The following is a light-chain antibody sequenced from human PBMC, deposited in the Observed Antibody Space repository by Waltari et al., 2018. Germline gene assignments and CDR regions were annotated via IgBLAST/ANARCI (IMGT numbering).Light chain of an antibody. V-gene: IGKV3-20*01. CDR3: QQYGSSTGT. Sequence: EIVLTQSPGTLSLSPGERATLSCRASQSVSSSYLAWYQQKPGQAPRRRIYGASGRATGIPDRFSGSGSGTDFTLTISRLEPEEFAVYYCQQYGSSTGTFGQGTKVEIK. CDR1: QSVSSSY. CDR2: GAS. J-gene: IGKJ1*01.